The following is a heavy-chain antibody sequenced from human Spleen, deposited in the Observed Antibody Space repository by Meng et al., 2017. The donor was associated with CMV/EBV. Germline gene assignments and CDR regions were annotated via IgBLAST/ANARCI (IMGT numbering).Heavy chain of an antibody. D-gene: IGHD3-10*01. CDR1: GGSISSSSYY. CDR2: IYYSGNT. J-gene: IGHJ6*02. CDR3: ARAVYYYGSGSYLPLYYYYGMDV. Sequence: SETLSLTCTVSGGSISSSSYYWGWIRQPPGKGLEWIGSIYYSGNTYYNPSLKSRVTISVDTSKNQFSLKLSSVTAADTAVYYCARAVYYYGSGSYLPLYYYYGMDVWGQGTTVTVSS. V-gene: IGHV4-39*07.